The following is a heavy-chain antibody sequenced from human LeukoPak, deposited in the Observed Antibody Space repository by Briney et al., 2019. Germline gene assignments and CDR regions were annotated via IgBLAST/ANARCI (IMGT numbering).Heavy chain of an antibody. Sequence: PSQTLSLTCTVSGGSISSGDYYWRWIRQPPGKGLEWIGYIYYSGSTYYNPSLKSRVTISVDTSKNQFSLKLSSVTAADTAVYYCASGPPIYYYYMDVWGKGTTVTVSS. J-gene: IGHJ6*03. CDR2: IYYSGST. CDR1: GGSISSGDYY. V-gene: IGHV4-30-4*08. CDR3: ASGPPIYYYYMDV.